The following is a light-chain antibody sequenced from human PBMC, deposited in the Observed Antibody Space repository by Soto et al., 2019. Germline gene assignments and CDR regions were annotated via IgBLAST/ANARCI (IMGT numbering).Light chain of an antibody. Sequence: DIQMTQSPSSLSASVGDRVTITCQASQDSSNYLNWYQQKPGKAPKLLIYDASNLETGVPSRFSGSGSGTDFTFTISSLQPEDIATYYCQRYDNPSLTFGGGTKVEIK. J-gene: IGKJ4*01. CDR3: QRYDNPSLT. V-gene: IGKV1-33*01. CDR1: QDSSNY. CDR2: DAS.